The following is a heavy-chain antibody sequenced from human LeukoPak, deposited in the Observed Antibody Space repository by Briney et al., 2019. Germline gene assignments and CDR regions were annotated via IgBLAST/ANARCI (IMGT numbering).Heavy chain of an antibody. D-gene: IGHD6-19*01. CDR1: GGSISSYY. CDR2: IYYNGYT. CDR3: ASSKTNGDSSGWYAWFAP. V-gene: IGHV4-59*01. J-gene: IGHJ5*02. Sequence: SETLSLSCTVSGGSISSYYWRWIRQPPGKGLEWIGYIYYNGYTNYNTSLKSRVTISVDTSKNKYSLKLSSVTAADTAVYYCASSKTNGDSSGWYAWFAPWGQGTLVTVSS.